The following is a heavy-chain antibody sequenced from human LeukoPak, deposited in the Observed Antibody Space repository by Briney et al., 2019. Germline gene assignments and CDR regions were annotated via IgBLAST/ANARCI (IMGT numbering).Heavy chain of an antibody. V-gene: IGHV1-69*13. J-gene: IGHJ4*02. CDR1: GGTFSSYA. D-gene: IGHD1-1*01. CDR2: IIPIFGTA. Sequence: GASVKVSCKASGGTFSSYAISRVRQAPGQGLEWMGGIIPIFGTANYAQKFQGRVTITADESTSTAYMELSSLRSEDTAVYYCARGFRPWYAKERQFDYWGQGTLVTVSS. CDR3: ARGFRPWYAKERQFDY.